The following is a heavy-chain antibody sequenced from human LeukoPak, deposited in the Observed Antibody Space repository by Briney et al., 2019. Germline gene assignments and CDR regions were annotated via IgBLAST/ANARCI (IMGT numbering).Heavy chain of an antibody. CDR2: IYYSGST. J-gene: IGHJ4*02. Sequence: SETLSLTCTVSGGSISSYYWSWIRQPPGKGLEWIGYIYYSGSTYYNPSLKSRVTISVDTSKNQFSLKLSSVTAADTAVYYCARGGPITMIYDYWGQGTLVTVSS. V-gene: IGHV4-59*08. CDR3: ARGGPITMIYDY. D-gene: IGHD3-22*01. CDR1: GGSISSYY.